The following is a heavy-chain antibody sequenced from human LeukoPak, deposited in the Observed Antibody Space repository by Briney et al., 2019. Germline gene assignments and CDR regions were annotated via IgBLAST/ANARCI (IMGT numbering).Heavy chain of an antibody. J-gene: IGHJ6*03. Sequence: GGSLRLSCAVSGLTFSSYAMSWVRQAPGKGLEWVPAISGSGGSTYYADSVKGRFTISRDNSKNTLYLQMNSLRAEDTAVYYCAKVRLTVTYYYYMDVWGKGTTVTVSS. D-gene: IGHD4-17*01. V-gene: IGHV3-23*01. CDR1: GLTFSSYA. CDR2: ISGSGGST. CDR3: AKVRLTVTYYYYMDV.